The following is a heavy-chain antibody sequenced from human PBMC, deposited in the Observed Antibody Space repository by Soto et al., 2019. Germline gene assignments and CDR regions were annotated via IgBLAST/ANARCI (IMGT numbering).Heavy chain of an antibody. V-gene: IGHV3-21*01. CDR3: ARNESSNIYGMDV. J-gene: IGHJ6*02. CDR2: ISSSSFSI. CDR1: GFTFSSYS. Sequence: RGSLRLSCAASGFTFSSYSMNWVRQAPGKGLEWVSSISSSSFSINYADSVKGRFSISRDNAQNSLHLQMNNLRAEDTAVYYCARNESSNIYGMDVWGQGTTVTVSS. D-gene: IGHD6-6*01.